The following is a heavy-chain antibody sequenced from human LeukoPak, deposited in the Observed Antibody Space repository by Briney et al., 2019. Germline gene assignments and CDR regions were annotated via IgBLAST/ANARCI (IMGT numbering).Heavy chain of an antibody. J-gene: IGHJ6*03. V-gene: IGHV3-53*01. CDR1: GFTFSSNY. CDR2: IYSGGSA. CDR3: ARVGAGSSSFWTNYYYMDV. Sequence: PGGSLRLSCAASGFTFSSNYMSWVRQAPGKGLEWVSVIYSGGSAYYADSVKGRFTISRDNSKNTLYLQMNSLRAEDTAVYYCARVGAGSSSFWTNYYYMDVWGKGTTVTVSS. D-gene: IGHD6-6*01.